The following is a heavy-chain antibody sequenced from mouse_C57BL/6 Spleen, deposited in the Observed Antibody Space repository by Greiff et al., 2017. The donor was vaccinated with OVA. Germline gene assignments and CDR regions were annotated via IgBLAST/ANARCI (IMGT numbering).Heavy chain of an antibody. Sequence: EVHLVESGGGLVQPKGSLKLSCAASGFSFNTYAMTWVRQAPGKGLEWVARISSKSNNYATSYADSVQDSFTISRDDSESMLYLQMNNVKTEDTAMYYGVRQYYGSSPYLDYGGKGTTLTVSS. V-gene: IGHV10-1*01. CDR2: ISSKSNNYAT. J-gene: IGHJ2*01. CDR1: GFSFNTYA. CDR3: VRQYYGSSPYLDY. D-gene: IGHD1-1*01.